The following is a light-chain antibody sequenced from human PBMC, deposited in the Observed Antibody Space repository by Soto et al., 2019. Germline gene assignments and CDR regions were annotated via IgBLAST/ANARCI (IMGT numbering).Light chain of an antibody. CDR3: QHYHNWPRT. Sequence: EIVMTQSPATLSVSTGERATLSCRASQSVRSSLAWYQQKPGQAPRPLIYGASTRATGIPARFSGSGSGTHFTLTISSLQSEDFAVYYCQHYHNWPRTFGQGTKVDIK. V-gene: IGKV3-15*01. CDR1: QSVRSS. J-gene: IGKJ1*01. CDR2: GAS.